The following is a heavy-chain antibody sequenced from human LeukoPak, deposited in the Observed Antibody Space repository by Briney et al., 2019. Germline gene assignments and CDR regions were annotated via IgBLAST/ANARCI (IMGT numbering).Heavy chain of an antibody. D-gene: IGHD3-10*01. Sequence: GGSLRLSCAASGFTFSSYSMNWVRQAPGKGLEWVSAISAGGGSTYYADSVKGRFTISRDNSKNTLHLQMNSLRAEDTAVYYCAKGGRSGTYDYYFDYWGQGTLVTVSS. CDR3: AKGGRSGTYDYYFDY. CDR1: GFTFSSYS. CDR2: ISAGGGST. V-gene: IGHV3-23*01. J-gene: IGHJ4*02.